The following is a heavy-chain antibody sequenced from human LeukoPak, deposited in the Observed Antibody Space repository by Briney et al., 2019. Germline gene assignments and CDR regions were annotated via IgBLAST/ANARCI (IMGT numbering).Heavy chain of an antibody. CDR2: IYYSGST. D-gene: IGHD3-10*01. Sequence: SETLSLTCSVSGGSISDYYWSWLRQSPGKGLEYIGYIYYSGSTNYNPSLKSRVTISVDTSKNQFSLKLTSVTAADTAVYYCARSFSYGSGTYPPAAFDIWGQGTVVTVSS. CDR1: GGSISDYY. J-gene: IGHJ3*02. CDR3: ARSFSYGSGTYPPAAFDI. V-gene: IGHV4-59*08.